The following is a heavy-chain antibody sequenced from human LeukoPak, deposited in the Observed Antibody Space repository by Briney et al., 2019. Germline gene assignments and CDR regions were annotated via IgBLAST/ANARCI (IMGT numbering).Heavy chain of an antibody. V-gene: IGHV4-61*02. CDR3: ARGARYMDV. CDR2: IYTSGST. Sequence: SETLSLTCTVSGGSISSGSYYWSWIRQPAGKGLEWIGRIYTSGSTNYNPSLKSRVTISVDTSKNQFSLKLSSVTAADTAVYYCARGARYMDVWGRGTAVTVSS. CDR1: GGSISSGSYY. J-gene: IGHJ6*03.